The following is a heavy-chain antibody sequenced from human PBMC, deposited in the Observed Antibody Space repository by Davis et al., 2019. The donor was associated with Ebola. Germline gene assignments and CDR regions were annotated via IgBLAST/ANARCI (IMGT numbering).Heavy chain of an antibody. Sequence: MPGGSLRLSCTVSGGSISSYYWGWIRQPPGKGLEWIGSIYYSGSTYYNPSLKSRVTISVDTSKNQFSLKLSSVTAADTAVYYCARLMTLDYWGQGTLVTVSS. D-gene: IGHD2-21*02. J-gene: IGHJ4*02. CDR2: IYYSGST. CDR1: GGSISSYY. CDR3: ARLMTLDY. V-gene: IGHV4-39*01.